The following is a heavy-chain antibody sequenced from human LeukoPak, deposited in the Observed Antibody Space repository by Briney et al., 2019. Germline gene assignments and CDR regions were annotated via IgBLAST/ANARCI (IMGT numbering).Heavy chain of an antibody. D-gene: IGHD4-17*01. Sequence: GGSLRLSCAASTFIFSDYAMTWVRQAPGKGLEWVSTISGGGDATYYAHSVKGRFAVSRDNSKKTLYLQLNSLRAEDTAVYYCAKDPNGDYIGAFDFWGQGTMVTVSS. CDR1: TFIFSDYA. CDR2: ISGGGDAT. V-gene: IGHV3-23*01. J-gene: IGHJ3*01. CDR3: AKDPNGDYIGAFDF.